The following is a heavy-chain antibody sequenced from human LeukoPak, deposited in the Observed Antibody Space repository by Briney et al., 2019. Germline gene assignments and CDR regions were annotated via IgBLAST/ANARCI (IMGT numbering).Heavy chain of an antibody. CDR3: ARTVEGHFDF. J-gene: IGHJ4*02. V-gene: IGHV3-21*01. D-gene: IGHD5-24*01. Sequence: PGGSLRLSCVASAFTFKTYTLNWVRPTPGKGLEWVSYISTAGNLINYADSVRGRFTISRDNAKNSLYLYMSSLTPEDKAVYYCARTVEGHFDFRGQGTLVTVSS. CDR2: ISTAGNLI. CDR1: AFTFKTYT.